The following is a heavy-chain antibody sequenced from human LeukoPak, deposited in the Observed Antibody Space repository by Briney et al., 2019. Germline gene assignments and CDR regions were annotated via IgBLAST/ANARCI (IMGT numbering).Heavy chain of an antibody. CDR1: GFTFSSYA. Sequence: GGSLRLSCAASGFTFSSYAMSWVRQAPGEGLEWVSAISGSGGSTYYADSVKGRFTISRDNSKSTLYLQMNSLRAEDTAVYYCLRDAQRPRLTPDYWGQGTLVTVSS. V-gene: IGHV3-23*01. J-gene: IGHJ4*02. D-gene: IGHD6-25*01. CDR2: ISGSGGST. CDR3: LRDAQRPRLTPDY.